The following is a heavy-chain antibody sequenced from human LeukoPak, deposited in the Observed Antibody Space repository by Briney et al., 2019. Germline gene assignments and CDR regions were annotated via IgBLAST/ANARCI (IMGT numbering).Heavy chain of an antibody. D-gene: IGHD1-26*01. Sequence: PGGSLRLSCAASGFTFSSYWMHWVRQAPGKGLVWVSHISSDGSSTSYADSVKGRFTISRDNAKNTLYLQMNSLRAEDTAVYYCTKGSLGAFDIWGQGTMVTVSS. CDR2: ISSDGSST. J-gene: IGHJ3*02. V-gene: IGHV3-74*01. CDR1: GFTFSSYW. CDR3: TKGSLGAFDI.